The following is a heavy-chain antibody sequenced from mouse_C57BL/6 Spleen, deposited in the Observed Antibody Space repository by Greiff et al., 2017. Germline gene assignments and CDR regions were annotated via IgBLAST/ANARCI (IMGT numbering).Heavy chain of an antibody. CDR3: ARSRDYLGAY. CDR2: INPNNGGT. D-gene: IGHD1-1*01. J-gene: IGHJ3*01. CDR1: GYTFTDYN. Sequence: EVKVVESGPELVKPGASAKIPCKASGYTFTDYNMDWVKQSHGKSLEWIGDINPNNGGTIYNQKFKGKATLTVDKSSSTAYMELRSLTSEDTAVYYCARSRDYLGAYWGQGTLVTVSA. V-gene: IGHV1-18*01.